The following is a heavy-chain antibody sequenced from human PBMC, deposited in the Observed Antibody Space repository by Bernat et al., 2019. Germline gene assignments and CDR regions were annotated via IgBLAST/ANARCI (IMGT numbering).Heavy chain of an antibody. Sequence: EVQLVESGGDLVQPGGSLRLTCAVSGFTFSTYWMHWVRQAPGKGLVWVSRVNGDGSSAAYAASVKGRFTISRDSAKNTLFLQMDSLRAEDTAVYYCARSLGGPYQFDHWGQGTLVTVSS. V-gene: IGHV3-74*01. CDR3: ARSLGGPYQFDH. CDR2: VNGDGSSA. D-gene: IGHD2-2*01. J-gene: IGHJ4*02. CDR1: GFTFSTYW.